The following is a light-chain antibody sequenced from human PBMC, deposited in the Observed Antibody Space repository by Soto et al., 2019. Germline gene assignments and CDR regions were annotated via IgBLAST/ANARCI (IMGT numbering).Light chain of an antibody. J-gene: IGKJ1*01. CDR1: QGISDY. CDR3: QQYNSAPQT. V-gene: IGKV1-27*01. Sequence: DIQMTQSPSSLSASVGDRVTITCRASQGISDYLAWYQQKPGKVPKLLIYTASTLQSGVPSRFSGSGSVTDFTLTISSLQPEDVVTYYCQQYNSAPQTFGQGTKVEIK. CDR2: TAS.